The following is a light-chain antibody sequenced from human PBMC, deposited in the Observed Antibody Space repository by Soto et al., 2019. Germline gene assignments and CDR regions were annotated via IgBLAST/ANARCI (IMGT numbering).Light chain of an antibody. V-gene: IGKV3D-15*01. CDR2: SAS. Sequence: DILMTQSPATVSVSLGDSVSLSCRANESISNNLAWYQQKPVQPPRLLIYSASTRAPGIPARVSGGGSGTQFSLTISSLQSEDFALYYCHQYNEWPRGTFGPGTKVEI. J-gene: IGKJ1*01. CDR1: ESISNN. CDR3: HQYNEWPRGT.